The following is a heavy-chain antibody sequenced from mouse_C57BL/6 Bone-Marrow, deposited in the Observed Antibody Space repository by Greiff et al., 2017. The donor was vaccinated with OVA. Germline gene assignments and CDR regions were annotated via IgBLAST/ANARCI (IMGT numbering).Heavy chain of an antibody. Sequence: QVQLKQPGAELVKPGASVKLSCKASGYTFTSYWMHWVKQRPGQGLEWIGMIPPNSGSTNYNEKFKSKATLTVDKSSSTAYMQLSSLTSEDSAVYYCARELLRFDYWGQGTTLTGSS. CDR2: IPPNSGST. CDR3: ARELLRFDY. V-gene: IGHV1-64*01. D-gene: IGHD1-1*01. J-gene: IGHJ2*01. CDR1: GYTFTSYW.